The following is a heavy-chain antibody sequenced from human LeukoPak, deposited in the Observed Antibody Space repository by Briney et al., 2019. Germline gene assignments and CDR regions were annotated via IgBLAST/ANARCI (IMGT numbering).Heavy chain of an antibody. V-gene: IGHV3-73*01. CDR2: IKSKANNYAT. CDR3: SRLEPAALPDYYYGMDV. J-gene: IGHJ6*02. Sequence: GGSLTLSCAASGFTFSGSAMHWVRQASGKGLQWVGRIKSKANNYATAYAASVKGRFTISRDDSKNTAYLQMNRLQTEDTAVYYCSRLEPAALPDYYYGMDVWGQGTTVIVSS. CDR1: GFTFSGSA. D-gene: IGHD2-2*01.